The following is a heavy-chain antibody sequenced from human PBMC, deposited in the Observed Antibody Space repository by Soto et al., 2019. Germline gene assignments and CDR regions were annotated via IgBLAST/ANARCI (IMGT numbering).Heavy chain of an antibody. CDR1: GFTFSSYA. J-gene: IGHJ6*02. D-gene: IGHD6-19*01. Sequence: PGGSLRLSCAASGFTFSSYAMSWVRQAPGKGLEWVSAISGSGGSTYYADSVKGRFTISRDNSKNTLYLQMNSLRAEDTAVYYCAKIPGYSSGWDYYGMDVWGQGTTVTVSS. V-gene: IGHV3-23*01. CDR3: AKIPGYSSGWDYYGMDV. CDR2: ISGSGGST.